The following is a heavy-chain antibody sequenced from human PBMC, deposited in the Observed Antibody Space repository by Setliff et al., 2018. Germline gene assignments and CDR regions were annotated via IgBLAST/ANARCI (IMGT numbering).Heavy chain of an antibody. CDR2: LFHTGTP. CDR1: GYSITSGYY. J-gene: IGHJ2*01. D-gene: IGHD3-16*01. V-gene: IGHV4-38-2*02. CDR3: VRGGSAWAWHYQL. Sequence: KTSETLSLTCTVSGYSITSGYYWGWIRQSPGKGLEWLGSLFHTGTPYYNPSLQSRLTMSVDTYQNQCSLKVSSMTSADTAVYYCVRGGSAWAWHYQLWGRGVLVTVSS.